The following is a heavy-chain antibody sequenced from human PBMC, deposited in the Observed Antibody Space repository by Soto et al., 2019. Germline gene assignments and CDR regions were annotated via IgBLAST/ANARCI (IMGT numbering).Heavy chain of an antibody. J-gene: IGHJ3*02. CDR3: ARDKTIFSVADAFDI. D-gene: IGHD3-9*01. Sequence: QVQLVESGGGVVQPGRSLRLSCAASGFTFSSYGMHWVRQAPGKGLEWVAVIWYDGSNKYYADSMKGRFTISRDNSKNTLYLQMNSLRAEDTAVYYCARDKTIFSVADAFDIWGQGTMVTVSS. CDR1: GFTFSSYG. V-gene: IGHV3-33*01. CDR2: IWYDGSNK.